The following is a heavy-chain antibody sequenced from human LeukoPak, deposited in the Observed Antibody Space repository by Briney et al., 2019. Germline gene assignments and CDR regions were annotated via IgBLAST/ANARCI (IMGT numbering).Heavy chain of an antibody. V-gene: IGHV4-34*01. CDR1: GGSFSGYY. Sequence: SETLSLTCAVHGGSFSGYYWSWIRQPPGKGLEWIGEINHSGSTNYNPSLKSRVTISVDTSKNQFSLKLSSVTAADTAVYYCARGDIVATKPNREFDYWGQGTLVTVSS. CDR2: INHSGST. D-gene: IGHD5-12*01. CDR3: ARGDIVATKPNREFDY. J-gene: IGHJ4*02.